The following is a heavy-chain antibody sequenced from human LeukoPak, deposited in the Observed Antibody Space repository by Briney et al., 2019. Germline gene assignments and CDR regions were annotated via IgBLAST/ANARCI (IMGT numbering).Heavy chain of an antibody. CDR1: GFTFDDYA. Sequence: GGSLRLSCAASGFTFDDYAMHWVRQAPGKGLEWVSGISWNSGSIGYADSVKGRFTISRGNAKNSLYLQMNSLRAEDTALYYCAKAVAGPFDYWGQGALVTVSS. V-gene: IGHV3-9*01. CDR3: AKAVAGPFDY. CDR2: ISWNSGSI. J-gene: IGHJ4*02. D-gene: IGHD6-19*01.